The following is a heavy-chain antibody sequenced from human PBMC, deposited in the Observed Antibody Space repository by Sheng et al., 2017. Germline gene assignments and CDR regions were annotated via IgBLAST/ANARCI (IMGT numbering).Heavy chain of an antibody. D-gene: IGHD2-15*01. CDR1: GFTFSSYG. CDR3: AKGGPFDY. J-gene: IGHJ4*02. V-gene: IGHV3-30*18. CDR2: ISYDGSNK. Sequence: QVQLVESGGGVVQPGRSLRLSCAASGFTFSSYGMHWVRQAPGKGLEWVAVISYDGSNKYYADSVKGRFTISRDNSKNTLYLQMNSLRAEDTAVYYCAKGGPFDYWGQGTLVTVSS.